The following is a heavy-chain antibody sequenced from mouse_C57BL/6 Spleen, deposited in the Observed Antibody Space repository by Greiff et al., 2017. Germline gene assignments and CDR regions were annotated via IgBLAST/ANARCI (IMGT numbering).Heavy chain of an antibody. Sequence: QVQLKESGAELVRPGASVTLSCKASGYTFTDYEMHWVKQTPVHGLEWIGAIDPETGGTAYNQKFKGKAILTADKSASTAYMVLRSLTSEDSAVYYCTRLIRGWYFDVWGTGTTVTVSS. CDR1: GYTFTDYE. CDR2: IDPETGGT. J-gene: IGHJ1*03. V-gene: IGHV1-15*01. CDR3: TRLIRGWYFDV. D-gene: IGHD2-4*01.